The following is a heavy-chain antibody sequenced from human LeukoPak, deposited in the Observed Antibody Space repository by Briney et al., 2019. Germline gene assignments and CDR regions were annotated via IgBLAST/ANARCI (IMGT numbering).Heavy chain of an antibody. CDR3: ARAKDGPYYFDY. Sequence: SETLSLTCAVPGGSISSGGYSWSWIRQPPGKGLEWIGYIYHSGSTYHNPSLKSRVTISVDRSKNQFSLKLSSVTAADTAVYYCARAKDGPYYFDYWGQGTLVTVSS. J-gene: IGHJ4*02. CDR2: IYHSGST. V-gene: IGHV4-30-2*01. CDR1: GGSISSGGYS. D-gene: IGHD2-15*01.